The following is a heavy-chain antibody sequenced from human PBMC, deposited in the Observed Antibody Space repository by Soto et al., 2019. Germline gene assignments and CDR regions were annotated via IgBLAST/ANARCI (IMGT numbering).Heavy chain of an antibody. CDR2: INHSGST. J-gene: IGHJ5*02. D-gene: IGHD2-15*01. V-gene: IGHV4-34*01. CDR1: GGSFSGYY. Sequence: KPSETLSLTCAVYGGSFSGYYWSWIRQPPGKGLEWIGEINHSGSTNYNPSLKSRVTISVDTSKNQFSLKLSSVTAADTAVYYCASPEIGYGRGGFDPWGQGTLVTVSS. CDR3: ASPEIGYGRGGFDP.